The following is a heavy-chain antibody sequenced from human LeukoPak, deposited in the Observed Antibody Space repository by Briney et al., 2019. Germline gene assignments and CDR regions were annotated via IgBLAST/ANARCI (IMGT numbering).Heavy chain of an antibody. CDR2: IYHSGST. J-gene: IGHJ4*02. V-gene: IGHV4-38-2*01. D-gene: IGHD3-22*01. CDR1: GYSISSGYY. Sequence: SETLSLTCAVSGYSISSGYYWGWIRQPPGKGLEWIGSIYHSGSTYYNPSLKSRVTISVDTSKNQFSLKLSSATAADTAVYYCAEGTMIVGYFDYWGQGTLVTVSS. CDR3: AEGTMIVGYFDY.